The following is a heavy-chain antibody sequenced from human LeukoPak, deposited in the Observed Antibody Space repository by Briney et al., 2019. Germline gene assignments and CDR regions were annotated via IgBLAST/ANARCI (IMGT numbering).Heavy chain of an antibody. D-gene: IGHD2-2*01. CDR2: MNPNSGNT. Sequence: ASVKVSCKASGYTFTSYDINWVRQATGQGLEWMGWMNPNSGNTGYAQKFQGRVTMTRNTSISTAYMELSSLRSEDTAVYYCARADCSSTSRSTWIDPWGQGTLVTVSS. J-gene: IGHJ5*02. CDR1: GYTFTSYD. CDR3: ARADCSSTSRSTWIDP. V-gene: IGHV1-8*01.